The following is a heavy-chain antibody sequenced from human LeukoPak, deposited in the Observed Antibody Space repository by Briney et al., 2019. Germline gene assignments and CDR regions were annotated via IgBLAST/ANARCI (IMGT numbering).Heavy chain of an antibody. V-gene: IGHV3-21*01. Sequence: GGSLRLSCAASGFTFSSYSMNWVRQAPGKGLEWVSSISSSSSYIYYADSVKGRFTISRDNAKNSLYLQMNSLRAEDTAVYHCARGLGYCSSTSCYIYAFDIWGQGTMVTVSP. CDR1: GFTFSSYS. CDR3: ARGLGYCSSTSCYIYAFDI. CDR2: ISSSSSYI. J-gene: IGHJ3*02. D-gene: IGHD2-2*02.